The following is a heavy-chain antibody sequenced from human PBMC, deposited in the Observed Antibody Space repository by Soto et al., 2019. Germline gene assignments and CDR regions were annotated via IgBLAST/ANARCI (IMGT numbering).Heavy chain of an antibody. V-gene: IGHV1-18*01. Sequence: QAQMVQSGPEVKKPGASVKVSCTASGYRFNTYGISWVRQAPGQGLEWMVRISSYNVDTNYAEKFEDRLTMTTDTSTNTAYMELKSLRSDDTAVYFCASGHGEIIGAMDVWGQGTSVTVSS. CDR1: GYRFNTYG. D-gene: IGHD3-3*01. CDR3: ASGHGEIIGAMDV. J-gene: IGHJ6*02. CDR2: ISSYNVDT.